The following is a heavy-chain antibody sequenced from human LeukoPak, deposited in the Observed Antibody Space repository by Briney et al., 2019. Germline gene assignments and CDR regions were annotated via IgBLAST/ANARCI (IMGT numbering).Heavy chain of an antibody. Sequence: EASVKVSCKASGYTFTSYDINWVRQATGQGLEWMGWMNPNSGNTAYAQKFQGRVTMTSNTAISTAYMELSSLRSEDRDVYYCARRLYGRQRYWFNPWGQGGMVTV. CDR2: MNPNSGNT. J-gene: IGHJ5*02. CDR3: ARRLYGRQRYWFNP. D-gene: IGHD2-8*01. V-gene: IGHV1-8*02. CDR1: GYTFTSYD.